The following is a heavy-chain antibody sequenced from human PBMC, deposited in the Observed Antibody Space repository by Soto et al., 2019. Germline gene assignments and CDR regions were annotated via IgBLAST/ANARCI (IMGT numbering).Heavy chain of an antibody. Sequence: EVQLVESGGGLVQPGGSLRLSCVASGFMFSTYWMAWVRQAPGKGLEWVANMKQDGSEIYYVDSVQGRFTISRDNAKNLVYLQMSSLRAEDTAVYYCARVYDSRVNYFDYWGQGTLVTVSS. CDR2: MKQDGSEI. D-gene: IGHD3-22*01. V-gene: IGHV3-7*04. CDR3: ARVYDSRVNYFDY. CDR1: GFMFSTYW. J-gene: IGHJ4*02.